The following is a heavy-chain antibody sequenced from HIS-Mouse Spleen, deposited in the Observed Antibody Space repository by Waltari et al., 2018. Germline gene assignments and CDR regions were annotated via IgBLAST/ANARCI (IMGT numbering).Heavy chain of an antibody. CDR1: GRSISSSSSY. CDR3: AREIPYSSSWYDWYFDL. J-gene: IGHJ2*01. CDR2: IYYSGST. V-gene: IGHV4-39*07. Sequence: QLQLQESGPGLVKPSETLSLTCTVSGRSISSSSSYWGWFRQPPGKGLEWIGSIYYSGSTYYDPSLKSRVTISVDTSKNQFSLKLSSVTAADTAVYYCAREIPYSSSWYDWYFDLWGRGTLVTVSS. D-gene: IGHD6-13*01.